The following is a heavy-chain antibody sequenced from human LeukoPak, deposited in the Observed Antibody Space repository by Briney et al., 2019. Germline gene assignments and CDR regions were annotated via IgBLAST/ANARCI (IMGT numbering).Heavy chain of an antibody. CDR2: IYYSGST. V-gene: IGHV4-39*01. CDR3: ARAVPPFYDILTGRGFDAFDI. CDR1: GGSISSNSYY. D-gene: IGHD3-9*01. Sequence: PSETLSLTCTVSGGSISSNSYYWGWIRQPPGKGLEWIGSIYYSGSTYYNPSLKSRVTISVDTSKNQFSLKLSSVTAADTAVYYCARAVPPFYDILTGRGFDAFDIWGQGTMVTVSS. J-gene: IGHJ3*02.